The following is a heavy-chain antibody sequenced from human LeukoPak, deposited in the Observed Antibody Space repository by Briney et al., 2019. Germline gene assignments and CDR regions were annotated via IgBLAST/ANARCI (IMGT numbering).Heavy chain of an antibody. Sequence: GGSLRLSCAASGFTFSSYEMNWVRQAPGKGLEWVSYISSRGRTIYYADSVKGRFTISRDNDKNSLYLQMNSLRAEDTAVYYCAELGITMIGGVWGKGTTVTISS. CDR2: ISSRGRTI. J-gene: IGHJ6*04. CDR3: AELGITMIGGV. CDR1: GFTFSSYE. V-gene: IGHV3-48*03. D-gene: IGHD3-10*02.